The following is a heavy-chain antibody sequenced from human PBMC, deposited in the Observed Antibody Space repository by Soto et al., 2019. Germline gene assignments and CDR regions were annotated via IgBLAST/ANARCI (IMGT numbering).Heavy chain of an antibody. Sequence: QVQLQQWGAGLLKPSETLSLTCAVYGGSFSGYYWSWIRQPPGKGLERIGEINHSGSTNYNPSLKSRVTISVDTSKNQFSLKLSSVTAADTAVYYCAAKDIVVVVAARYNWFDPWGQGTLVTVSS. CDR1: GGSFSGYY. J-gene: IGHJ5*02. V-gene: IGHV4-34*01. CDR2: INHSGST. D-gene: IGHD2-15*01. CDR3: AAKDIVVVVAARYNWFDP.